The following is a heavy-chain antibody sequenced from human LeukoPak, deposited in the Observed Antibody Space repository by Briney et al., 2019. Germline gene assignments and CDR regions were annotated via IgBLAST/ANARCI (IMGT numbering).Heavy chain of an antibody. V-gene: IGHV3-53*05. J-gene: IGHJ4*02. CDR1: GFTVSSNY. Sequence: TGGSLRLSCAASGFTVSSNYMSWVRQAPGKGLEWVSVIYSGGSTYYADSVKGRFTISRDNSKNTLYLQMNSLRAEDTAVYYCAKDHEARELLPRALGYWGQGTLVTVSS. CDR2: IYSGGST. D-gene: IGHD1-26*01. CDR3: AKDHEARELLPRALGY.